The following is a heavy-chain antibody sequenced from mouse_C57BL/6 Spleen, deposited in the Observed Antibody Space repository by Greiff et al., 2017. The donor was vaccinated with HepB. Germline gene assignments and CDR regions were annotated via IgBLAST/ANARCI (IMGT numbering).Heavy chain of an antibody. J-gene: IGHJ3*01. CDR3: ARVGYDYDGSPFAY. Sequence: VQLQQSGAELVRPGASVKLSCKASGYTFTDYYINWVKQRPGQGLEWIARIYPGSGNTYYNEKFKGKATLTAEKSSSTAYMQLSSLTSEDSAVYFCARVGYDYDGSPFAYWGQGTLVTVSA. CDR1: GYTFTDYY. D-gene: IGHD2-4*01. V-gene: IGHV1-76*01. CDR2: IYPGSGNT.